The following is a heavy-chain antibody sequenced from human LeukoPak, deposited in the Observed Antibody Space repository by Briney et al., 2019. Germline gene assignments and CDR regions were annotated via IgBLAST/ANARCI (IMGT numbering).Heavy chain of an antibody. V-gene: IGHV3-53*01. CDR1: GLTVSSNC. D-gene: IGHD3-22*01. J-gene: IGHJ4*02. Sequence: GGSLRLSCAASGLTVSSNCMSWVRQAPGKGLEWVSFIYSGGNTYYADSVKGRFTSSRDNSKNTVHLQMNSLRAEYTAMYYCARRAGDYSHPYDYWGQGTLVTVSS. CDR3: ARRAGDYSHPYDY. CDR2: IYSGGNT.